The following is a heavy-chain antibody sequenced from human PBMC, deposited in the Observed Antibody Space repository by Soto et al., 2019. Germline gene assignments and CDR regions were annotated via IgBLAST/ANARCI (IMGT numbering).Heavy chain of an antibody. Sequence: ASVKVSCKASGYTFTSYYMHWVRQAPGQGLEWMGIINPSGGSTSYAQKFQGRVNMTRDTSTSTGYMELSSLRSEDTAVYYCAAHVKDIVVVVAVKPDAFDIWGQGTMVTVSS. CDR1: GYTFTSYY. CDR3: AAHVKDIVVVVAVKPDAFDI. J-gene: IGHJ3*02. D-gene: IGHD2-15*01. CDR2: INPSGGST. V-gene: IGHV1-46*03.